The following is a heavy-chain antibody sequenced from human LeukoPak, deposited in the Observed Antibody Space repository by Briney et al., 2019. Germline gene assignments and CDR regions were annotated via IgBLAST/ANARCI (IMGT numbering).Heavy chain of an antibody. Sequence: TGGSLRLSCAASGFTFSSYGMHWVRQAPGKGLGWVAVISYDGSNKYYADSVRGRFTISRDNSKNTLYLQMNSLRAEDTAVYYCARAQDCSGGSCAIWNLYYYYGMDVWGQGTTVTVSS. CDR3: ARAQDCSGGSCAIWNLYYYYGMDV. CDR1: GFTFSSYG. D-gene: IGHD2-15*01. V-gene: IGHV3-30*19. CDR2: ISYDGSNK. J-gene: IGHJ6*02.